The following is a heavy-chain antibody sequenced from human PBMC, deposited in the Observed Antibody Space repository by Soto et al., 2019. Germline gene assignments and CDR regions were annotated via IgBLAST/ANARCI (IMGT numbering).Heavy chain of an antibody. CDR2: VDHSGST. Sequence: TLSLTCAVYGGSFSGYFWSWIRQPPGKGLEWIGEVDHSGSTNYNPSLKSRVTISVDTSKNQFSLKLSSVTAADTAVYYCARGSPFRSSWYYYYGMDVWGQGTTVTVSS. D-gene: IGHD6-13*01. CDR1: GGSFSGYF. V-gene: IGHV4-34*01. J-gene: IGHJ6*02. CDR3: ARGSPFRSSWYYYYGMDV.